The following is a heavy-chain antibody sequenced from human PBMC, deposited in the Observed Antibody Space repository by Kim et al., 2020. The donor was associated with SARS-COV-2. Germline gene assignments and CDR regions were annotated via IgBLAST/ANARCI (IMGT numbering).Heavy chain of an antibody. Sequence: GSLRLSCAASGFTFSSYSMNWVRQAPGKGLEWVSYISSSSSTIYYADSVKGRFTISRDNAKNSLYLQMNSLRAEDTAVYYCAIGGVGAGPGYFDYWGQGTLVTVSS. D-gene: IGHD1-26*01. J-gene: IGHJ4*02. CDR1: GFTFSSYS. CDR2: ISSSSSTI. CDR3: AIGGVGAGPGYFDY. V-gene: IGHV3-48*04.